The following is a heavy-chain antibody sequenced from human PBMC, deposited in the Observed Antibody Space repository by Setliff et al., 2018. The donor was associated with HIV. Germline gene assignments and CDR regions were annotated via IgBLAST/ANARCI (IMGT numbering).Heavy chain of an antibody. D-gene: IGHD2-21*02. CDR3: ASRGIVVVTMSMPDEFFVH. V-gene: IGHV4-39*01. Sequence: SETLSLTCSVSGGSINSDNYYWGWIRQAPGKGLEWIGSIYYSGTTYYNPSLRGRVTISVDRSRNQFSLTLNSVTAADKATYYCASRGIVVVTMSMPDEFFVHWGHGTLVTVSS. CDR2: IYYSGTT. CDR1: GGSINSDNYY. J-gene: IGHJ1*01.